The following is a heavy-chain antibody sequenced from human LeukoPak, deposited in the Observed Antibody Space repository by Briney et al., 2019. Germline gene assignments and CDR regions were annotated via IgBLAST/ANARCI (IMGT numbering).Heavy chain of an antibody. CDR2: ISYSGTT. CDR3: ARDNSVGDNAWWFDP. J-gene: IGHJ5*02. V-gene: IGHV4-59*01. Sequence: SETLSLTCTVSGDSISSYYWTWIRQPPGKGLEWIGYISYSGTTNYNPSLKSRVTISVDTSKNQFSLKLSSVTAADTAIYYCARDNSVGDNAWWFDPWGQGTLVTVSS. D-gene: IGHD1-26*01. CDR1: GDSISSYY.